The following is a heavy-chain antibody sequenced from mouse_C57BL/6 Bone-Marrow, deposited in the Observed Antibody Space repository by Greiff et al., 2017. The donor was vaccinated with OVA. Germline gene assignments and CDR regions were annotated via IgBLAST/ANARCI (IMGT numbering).Heavy chain of an antibody. CDR3: ARSQRGNYSAMDY. CDR2: IWTGGGT. J-gene: IGHJ4*01. D-gene: IGHD2-1*01. V-gene: IGHV2-9-1*01. CDR1: GFSLTSYA. Sequence: VQRVESGPGLVAPSQSLSITCTVSGFSLTSYAISWVRQPPGKGLEWLGVIWTGGGTNYNSALNSRLSISKENSKGKVFLKMNSLQTDDTARYYGARSQRGNYSAMDYWGQGTSVPVSS.